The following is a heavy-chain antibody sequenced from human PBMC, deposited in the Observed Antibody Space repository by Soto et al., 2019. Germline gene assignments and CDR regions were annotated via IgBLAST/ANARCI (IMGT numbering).Heavy chain of an antibody. CDR1: GGSFSGYY. J-gene: IGHJ5*02. CDR2: INHSGST. V-gene: IGHV4-34*01. Sequence: KPSETLSLTCAVYGGSFSGYYWSWIRQPPGKGLEWIGEINHSGSTNYNPSLKSRVTISVDTSKNQFSLKLSSVTAADTAVYYCARGGWTGTPLIWFDPWGPGTLVTVSS. D-gene: IGHD1-7*01. CDR3: ARGGWTGTPLIWFDP.